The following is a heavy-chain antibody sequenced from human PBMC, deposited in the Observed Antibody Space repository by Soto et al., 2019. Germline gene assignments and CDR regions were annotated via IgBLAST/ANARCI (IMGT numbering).Heavy chain of an antibody. CDR1: GGSISSYY. J-gene: IGHJ3*02. Sequence: LSLTCTVSGGSISSYYWSWIRQPPGKGLEWIGYIYYSGSTNYNPSLKSRVTISVDTSKNQFSLKLSSVTAADTAVYYCARGAYDSSGYYRIAAFDIWGQGTMVTVSS. D-gene: IGHD3-22*01. V-gene: IGHV4-59*01. CDR3: ARGAYDSSGYYRIAAFDI. CDR2: IYYSGST.